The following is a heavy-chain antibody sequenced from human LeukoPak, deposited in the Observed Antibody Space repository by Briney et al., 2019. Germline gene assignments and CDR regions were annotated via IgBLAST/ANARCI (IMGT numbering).Heavy chain of an antibody. CDR1: GYSFTNYW. CDR2: IYPGDSDA. V-gene: IGHV5-51*01. D-gene: IGHD1-1*01. J-gene: IGHJ6*02. Sequence: GESLKISCKGSGYSFTNYWLAWVRQTPGKGLEWMGIIYPGDSDARYSPSFQGQVTISADKSISTAYLQWRSLKASDTAMYYCARRRTTPDDNYYGMDVWGQGTKVTVSS. CDR3: ARRRTTPDDNYYGMDV.